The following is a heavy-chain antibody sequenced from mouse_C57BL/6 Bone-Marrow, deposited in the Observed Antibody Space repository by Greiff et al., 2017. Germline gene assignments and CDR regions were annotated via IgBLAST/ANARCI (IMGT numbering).Heavy chain of an antibody. CDR1: GYTFTSYG. J-gene: IGHJ1*03. CDR2: IYLGNGCT. D-gene: IGHD1-3*01. Sequence: EVQLQQSGAELVRPGSSVKMSCKTSGYTFTSYGIHWVKQRPGQGLEWIGYIYLGNGCTEYNEKFKGKDTLTSDTSSSTAYMQLSSLTSEDSAISAYARRQGGESRSYWYFDVWGTGTAVTVSS. CDR3: ARRQGGESRSYWYFDV. V-gene: IGHV1-58*01.